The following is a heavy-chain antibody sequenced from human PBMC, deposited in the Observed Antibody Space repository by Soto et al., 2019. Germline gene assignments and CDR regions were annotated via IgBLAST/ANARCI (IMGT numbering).Heavy chain of an antibody. J-gene: IGHJ4*02. CDR1: GGSISSSRYY. Sequence: QMRLQESGPGLVKPSETLSLTCNVFGGSISSSRYYWAWVRQPPGKGLEWIGSFYSGGNTYYNAVLKSRVSISVDTSKKQFSLNLTSVTAADTAMYFCTRHTGSGSHFHYWGQGTLVTVSS. CDR3: TRHTGSGSHFHY. V-gene: IGHV4-39*01. D-gene: IGHD3-10*01. CDR2: FYSGGNT.